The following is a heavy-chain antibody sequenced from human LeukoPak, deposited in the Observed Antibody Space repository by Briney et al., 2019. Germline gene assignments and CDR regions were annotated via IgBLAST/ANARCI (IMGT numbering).Heavy chain of an antibody. D-gene: IGHD5-18*01. J-gene: IGHJ6*02. CDR1: GGSISSGDYY. Sequence: PSETLPLTCTVSGGSISSGDYYWSWIRQPPGKGLEWIGYIYYSGSTYYNPSLKSRVTISVDTSKNQFSLKLSSVTAADTAVYYCARASDTYYYYGMDVWGQGTTITVSS. CDR3: ARASDTYYYYGMDV. V-gene: IGHV4-30-4*01. CDR2: IYYSGST.